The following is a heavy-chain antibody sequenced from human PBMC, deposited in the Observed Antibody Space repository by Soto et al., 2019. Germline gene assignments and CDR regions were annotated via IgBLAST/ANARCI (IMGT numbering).Heavy chain of an antibody. CDR2: IYYSGDT. D-gene: IGHD2-2*03. CDR3: ARDRWMSRANWFDP. Sequence: SETLSLTCTVSGGSISSDSFYWAWIRQPPGKGLEWIGIIYYSGDTYYNPSLGSRVTISVDTSRKSFSLKLSSVTAADTAVYFCARDRWMSRANWFDPWGPGTLVTVSS. CDR1: GGSISSDSFY. J-gene: IGHJ5*02. V-gene: IGHV4-39*07.